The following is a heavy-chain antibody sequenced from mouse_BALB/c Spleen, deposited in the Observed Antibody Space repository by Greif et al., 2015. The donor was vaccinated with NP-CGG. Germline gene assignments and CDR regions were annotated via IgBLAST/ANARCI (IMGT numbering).Heavy chain of an antibody. CDR1: GFSLTSYG. J-gene: IGHJ3*01. D-gene: IGHD2-12*01. CDR3: ARPLYSY. Sequence: VHLVESGPGLVAPSQSLSTTCTVSGFSLTSYGVHWVRQPPGKGLEWLGVIWAGGSTNYNSALMSRLSISKDNSKSQVFLKMNSLQTDDTAMYYCARPLYSYWGQGTLVTVS. V-gene: IGHV2-9*02. CDR2: IWAGGST.